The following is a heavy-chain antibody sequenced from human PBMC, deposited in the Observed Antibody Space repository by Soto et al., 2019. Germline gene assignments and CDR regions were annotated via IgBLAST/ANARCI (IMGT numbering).Heavy chain of an antibody. V-gene: IGHV5-10-1*01. Sequence: GESLKISCKGSGYSFTSYWISWVRQMPGKGLEWMGRIDPSDSYTNYSPSFQGHVTISADKSISTAYLQWSSLKASDTAMYYCAILFRAYCDYYYGMGGWGQGTTITVAS. J-gene: IGHJ6*02. D-gene: IGHD2-21*01. CDR3: AILFRAYCDYYYGMGG. CDR2: IDPSDSYT. CDR1: GYSFTSYW.